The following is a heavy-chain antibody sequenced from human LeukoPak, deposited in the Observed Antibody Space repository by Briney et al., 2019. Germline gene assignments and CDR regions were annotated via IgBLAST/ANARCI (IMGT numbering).Heavy chain of an antibody. CDR1: GFTFSSYA. D-gene: IGHD3-22*01. V-gene: IGHV3-23*01. Sequence: GGSLRLSCAASGFTFSSYAMSWVRQAPGKGLEWVSAISGSGGSTYYADSVKGRFTISRDNSKNTLYLQMNSLRVEDTAVYYCAKLEHYDSSGDFDYWGQGTLVTVSS. J-gene: IGHJ4*02. CDR2: ISGSGGST. CDR3: AKLEHYDSSGDFDY.